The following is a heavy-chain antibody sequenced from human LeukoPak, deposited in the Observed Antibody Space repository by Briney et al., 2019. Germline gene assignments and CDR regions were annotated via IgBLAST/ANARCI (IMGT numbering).Heavy chain of an antibody. D-gene: IGHD3-10*01. CDR3: ARKDEHYGSGSFSY. CDR1: GFTFSSYG. J-gene: IGHJ4*02. Sequence: PGGSLRLSCAASGFTFSSYGMHWVRQAPGKGLEWVAFIRYDGSNKYYADSVKGRFTISRDNSKNTLYLQMNSLRAEDTAVYYCARKDEHYGSGSFSYWGQGTLVTVSS. V-gene: IGHV3-30*02. CDR2: IRYDGSNK.